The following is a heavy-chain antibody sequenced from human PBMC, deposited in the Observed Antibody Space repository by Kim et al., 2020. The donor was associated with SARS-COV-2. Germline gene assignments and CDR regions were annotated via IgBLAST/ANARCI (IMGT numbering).Heavy chain of an antibody. D-gene: IGHD3-10*01. V-gene: IGHV3-33*05. J-gene: IGHJ6*02. CDR2: ISYDGSNK. CDR1: GFTFSSYG. CDR3: ARGRVRKRESKNYYGMDV. Sequence: GGSLRLSCAASGFTFSSYGMHWVRQAPGKGLEWVAVISYDGSNKYYADSVKGRFTISRDNSKNTLYLQMNSLRAEDTAVYYCARGRVRKRESKNYYGMDVWGQGTTVTVSS.